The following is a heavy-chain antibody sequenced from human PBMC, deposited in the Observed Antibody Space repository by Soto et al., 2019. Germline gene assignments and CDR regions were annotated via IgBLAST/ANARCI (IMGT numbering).Heavy chain of an antibody. CDR2: LRPRTGNK. CDR1: GYAFPNYY. Sequence: PVKASSKASGYAFPNYYLHWLRQAPGQGLEWLGILRPRTGNKGSAQRFRGRVTMTRDQSQGTVYTELTSLKSDDTAVYYCAREPNESFYFDYWGQGTKVT. CDR3: AREPNESFYFDY. J-gene: IGHJ4*02. V-gene: IGHV1-46*01.